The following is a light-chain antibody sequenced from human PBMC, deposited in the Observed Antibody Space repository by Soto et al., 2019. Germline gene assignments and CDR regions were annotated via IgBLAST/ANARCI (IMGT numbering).Light chain of an antibody. CDR1: QSVNSN. CDR3: QQYNDWPLT. CDR2: ATS. V-gene: IGKV3D-15*01. Sequence: EIVMTQSPVTLSVSPGERATLSCRASQSVNSNLAWYQQKPGQAPRLLIYATSTRAAGIPARFSGSGSGTEFTLTISSLQSEDFAVYYCQQYNDWPLTFGGGNKVDIK. J-gene: IGKJ4*01.